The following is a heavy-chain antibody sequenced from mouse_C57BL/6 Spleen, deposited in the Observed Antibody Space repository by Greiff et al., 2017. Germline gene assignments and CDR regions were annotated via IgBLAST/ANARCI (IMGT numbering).Heavy chain of an antibody. CDR3: ARGGLTPWAMDY. Sequence: QVQLQQSGAELVKPGASVKMSCKASGYTFTSYWITWVKQRPGQGLEWIGDIYPGSGSTNYNDKFKSKATLTIDNSSSTAYLQLSSLTSEDSAVYYCARGGLTPWAMDYWGQGTSVTVSS. CDR1: GYTFTSYW. J-gene: IGHJ4*01. CDR2: IYPGSGST. D-gene: IGHD1-1*01. V-gene: IGHV1-55*01.